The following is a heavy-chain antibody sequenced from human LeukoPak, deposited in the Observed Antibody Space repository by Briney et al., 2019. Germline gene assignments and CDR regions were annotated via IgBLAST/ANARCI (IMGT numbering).Heavy chain of an antibody. CDR2: ISENGGRT. CDR3: AKGWDFWSAKGAFDI. J-gene: IGHJ3*02. Sequence: GGSLRLPCAASGFTFRRYAMNWVRQAPGKGLEWISVISENGGRTYYADSVKGRFTISTDYSKNTPYLQMNSLRAEDTAVYYCAKGWDFWSAKGAFDIWGQGTMVTVSS. V-gene: IGHV3-23*01. CDR1: GFTFRRYA. D-gene: IGHD3-3*01.